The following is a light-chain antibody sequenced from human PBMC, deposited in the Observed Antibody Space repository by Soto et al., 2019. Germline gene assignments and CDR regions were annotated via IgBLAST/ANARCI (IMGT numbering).Light chain of an antibody. CDR2: DAS. V-gene: IGKV3-11*01. J-gene: IGKJ4*01. CDR3: RRRNNWPPGAA. Sequence: EIVLTQSPATLSLSPGERATLSCRASQSVSTYLAWYQQKPGQAPRLLIYDASNRATGIPARCSGSGSGTAFPLTIRNLEHEDFEIYYWRRRNNWPPGAAFGGGTKVEIK. CDR1: QSVSTY.